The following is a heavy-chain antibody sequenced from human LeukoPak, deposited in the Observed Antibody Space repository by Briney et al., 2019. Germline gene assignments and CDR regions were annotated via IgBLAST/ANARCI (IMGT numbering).Heavy chain of an antibody. D-gene: IGHD2/OR15-2a*01. Sequence: GASVKVSCTASGYTFSSYAISWVRQAPGQGLEWMGWISPYNGNTNSAQRFQGRVTMTTDTSMSAAYMELTSLRSDDTAVYYCARDNTWYFDLWGRGTLVTVSS. CDR2: ISPYNGNT. J-gene: IGHJ2*01. CDR1: GYTFSSYA. V-gene: IGHV1-18*01. CDR3: ARDNTWYFDL.